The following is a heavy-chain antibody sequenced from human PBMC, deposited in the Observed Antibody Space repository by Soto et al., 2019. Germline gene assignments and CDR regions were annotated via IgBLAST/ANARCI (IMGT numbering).Heavy chain of an antibody. Sequence: PGGSLRLSCAASGFTFSSYGMSWVRQAPGKGLEWVANIKQDGSEKYYVDSVKGRFTISRDNAKNSLYLQMNSLRAEDTAVYYCARDRYPYYDFWSGSLPYYYYGMDVWGQGTTVTVSS. CDR2: IKQDGSEK. V-gene: IGHV3-7*01. J-gene: IGHJ6*02. D-gene: IGHD3-3*01. CDR1: GFTFSSYG. CDR3: ARDRYPYYDFWSGSLPYYYYGMDV.